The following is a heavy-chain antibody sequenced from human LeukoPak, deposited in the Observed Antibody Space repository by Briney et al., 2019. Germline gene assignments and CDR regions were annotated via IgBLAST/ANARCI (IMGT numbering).Heavy chain of an antibody. D-gene: IGHD3-9*01. CDR3: ARNSAYYDILTGYSPQGAFDI. J-gene: IGHJ3*02. Sequence: SETLSLTCNVSGGSISSYYCSLIRQHPGKGLEWIGYIYYSGSTNYNPSLKSRVTISVDTSKNQFSLKLSTVTAEDTAVYYCARNSAYYDILTGYSPQGAFDIWGQETMVIVSS. CDR1: GGSISSYY. CDR2: IYYSGST. V-gene: IGHV4-59*01.